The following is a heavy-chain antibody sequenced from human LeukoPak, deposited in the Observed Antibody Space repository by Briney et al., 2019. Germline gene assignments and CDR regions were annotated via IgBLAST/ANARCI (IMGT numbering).Heavy chain of an antibody. D-gene: IGHD2-2*01. CDR2: IVVGSGNT. J-gene: IGHJ6*02. CDR3: AAGYCSSTSCYGEGYYYYGMDV. Sequence: ASVTVSCKASGFTFTSSAVQWVRQARGQRLEWIGWIVVGSGNTNYAQKFQERVTITRDMSTSTAYMELSSLRSEDTAVYYCAAGYCSSTSCYGEGYYYYGMDVWGQGTTVTVSS. CDR1: GFTFTSSA. V-gene: IGHV1-58*01.